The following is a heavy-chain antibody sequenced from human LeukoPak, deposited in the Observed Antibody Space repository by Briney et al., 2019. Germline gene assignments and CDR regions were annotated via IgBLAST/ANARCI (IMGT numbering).Heavy chain of an antibody. CDR1: GFTFSSYA. V-gene: IGHV3-21*06. J-gene: IGHJ4*02. Sequence: GGSLRLSCAASGFTFSSYAMSWVRQGPGKGLEWVSSITSSSSYIYYADSVKGRFTISRDNAKNSLYLQMNSLRAEDTAVYYCARDPGIEDYWGQGTLVTVSS. CDR3: ARDPGIEDY. CDR2: ITSSSSYI. D-gene: IGHD6-13*01.